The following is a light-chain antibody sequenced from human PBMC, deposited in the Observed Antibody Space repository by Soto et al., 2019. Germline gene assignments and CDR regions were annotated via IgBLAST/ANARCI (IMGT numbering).Light chain of an antibody. J-gene: IGKJ4*01. V-gene: IGKV3D-15*01. Sequence: EVVMTQSPGTLSVSPRERVTLSFGASESVSSNLAWYQQTPGQAPRLLIYGASTRATGVPDRFSGSGSGTYFTLTINSLQSEDSAVYFCQQYHNWVTFGGGTKVDI. CDR1: ESVSSN. CDR2: GAS. CDR3: QQYHNWVT.